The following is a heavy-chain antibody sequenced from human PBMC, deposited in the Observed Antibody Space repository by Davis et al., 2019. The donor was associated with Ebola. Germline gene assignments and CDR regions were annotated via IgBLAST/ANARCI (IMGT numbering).Heavy chain of an antibody. D-gene: IGHD3-22*01. J-gene: IGHJ4*02. CDR3: ARDRHDSSAYGF. Sequence: SETLSLTCTISDGSISSYFWTWIRQPPGKGLESIGYISHSGSTKYNSSLESRVTISLDTSKNQFSLRLNSVTAADTGIYFCARDRHDSSAYGFWGQGTLVTVSS. CDR1: DGSISSYF. V-gene: IGHV4-4*08. CDR2: ISHSGST.